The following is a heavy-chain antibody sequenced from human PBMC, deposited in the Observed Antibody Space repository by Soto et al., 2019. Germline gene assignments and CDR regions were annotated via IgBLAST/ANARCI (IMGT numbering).Heavy chain of an antibody. CDR2: ISSSSSYI. D-gene: IGHD4-17*01. CDR3: ASGGGDGDYYYYYYGMDV. J-gene: IGHJ6*02. Sequence: GGSLRLSCAASGFPFSSYSMNWVRQAPGKGLEWVSSISSSSSYIYYADSVKGRFTISRDNAKNSLYLQMNSLRAEDTAVYYCASGGGDGDYYYYYYGMDVWGQGTTVTVSS. CDR1: GFPFSSYS. V-gene: IGHV3-21*01.